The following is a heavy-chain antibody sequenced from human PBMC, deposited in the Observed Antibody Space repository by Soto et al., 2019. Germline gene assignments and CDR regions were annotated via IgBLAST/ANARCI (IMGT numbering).Heavy chain of an antibody. Sequence: AGGSLRLSCAASGFTFSDYYMSWIRQAPGKGLEWVSYSSSSSSYTNYADSVKGRFTISRDNAKNSLYLQMNSLRAEDTAVYYCASENYYDSRTLNLIWGQGTMVTVSS. CDR1: GFTFSDYY. CDR3: ASENYYDSRTLNLI. V-gene: IGHV3-11*06. CDR2: SSSSSSYT. J-gene: IGHJ3*02. D-gene: IGHD3-22*01.